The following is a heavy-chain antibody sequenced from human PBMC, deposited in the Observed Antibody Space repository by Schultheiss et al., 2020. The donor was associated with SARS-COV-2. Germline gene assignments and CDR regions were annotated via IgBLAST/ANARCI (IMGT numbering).Heavy chain of an antibody. CDR1: GFTFSSYE. CDR3: ARDLSYCSRTSCYTTFFDY. Sequence: GGSLRLSCAASGFTFSSYEMNWVRQAPGKGLEWVSYISSSGSTIYYADSVKGRFTISRDNAKNSLYLQMNSLRAEDTAVYYCARDLSYCSRTSCYTTFFDYWGQGTLVTVSS. D-gene: IGHD2-2*02. CDR2: ISSSGSTI. J-gene: IGHJ4*02. V-gene: IGHV3-48*03.